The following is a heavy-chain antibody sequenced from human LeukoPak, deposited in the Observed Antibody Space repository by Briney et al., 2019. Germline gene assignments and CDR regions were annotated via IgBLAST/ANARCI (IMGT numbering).Heavy chain of an antibody. J-gene: IGHJ4*02. V-gene: IGHV1-24*01. CDR1: GYTLTELS. Sequence: GASVKFSCKVSGYTLTELSMHWVRQAPGKGLEWMGGFDPEDGETIYAQKFQGRVTMTEDTSTDTAYMELSSLRSEDTAVYYCATPQRLFRALDYWGQGTLVTVSS. CDR2: FDPEDGET. CDR3: ATPQRLFRALDY. D-gene: IGHD3-22*01.